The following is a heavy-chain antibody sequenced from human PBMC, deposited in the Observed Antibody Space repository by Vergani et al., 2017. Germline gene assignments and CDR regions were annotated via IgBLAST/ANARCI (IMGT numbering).Heavy chain of an antibody. V-gene: IGHV3-21*04. CDR1: GFTFSSYS. CDR2: ISSSSSYI. D-gene: IGHD1-26*01. Sequence: EVQLVESGGGLVKPGGSLRLSCAASGFTFSSYSMNWVRQAPGKGLEWVSSISSSSSYIYYADSVKGRFTIPRDNAQYSLYLQMNSLTAEATAVYYSAKKIGWSGSYLLPYYYYGMYVWGQGTTVTVAS. J-gene: IGHJ6*02. CDR3: AKKIGWSGSYLLPYYYYGMYV.